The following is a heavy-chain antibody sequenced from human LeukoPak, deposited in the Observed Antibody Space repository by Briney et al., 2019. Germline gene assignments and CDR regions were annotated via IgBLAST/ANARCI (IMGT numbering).Heavy chain of an antibody. Sequence: GGSLRLSCAASGFTFSSYWMHWVRQAPGKGLVWVSRINSDGSSTSYADSVKGRFTISRDNAKNTLYLQMNSLRAEDTAVYYCAREDLIAAPGNFDYWGQGTLVTVPS. CDR2: INSDGSST. D-gene: IGHD6-13*01. V-gene: IGHV3-74*01. J-gene: IGHJ4*02. CDR1: GFTFSSYW. CDR3: AREDLIAAPGNFDY.